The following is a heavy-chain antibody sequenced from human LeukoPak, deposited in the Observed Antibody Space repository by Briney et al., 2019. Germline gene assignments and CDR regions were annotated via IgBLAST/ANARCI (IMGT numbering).Heavy chain of an antibody. CDR3: ARHYSDTSGQSYYFDY. D-gene: IGHD3-22*01. Sequence: SETLSLTCTVSGGSISSGSYYWGWIRQPPGKGLEWIGGIYYSGSTYYNSSLKSRVTISVDTSKNQFSLKLSSVTAADTAVYYCARHYSDTSGQSYYFDYWGQGTLVTVSS. CDR1: GGSISSGSYY. CDR2: IYYSGST. V-gene: IGHV4-39*01. J-gene: IGHJ4*02.